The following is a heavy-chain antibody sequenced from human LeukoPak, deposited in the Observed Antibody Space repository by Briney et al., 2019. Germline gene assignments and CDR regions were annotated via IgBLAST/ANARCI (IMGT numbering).Heavy chain of an antibody. Sequence: SETLSLTCTVSGGSISSYYWSWIRQPAGKGLEWIGRIYTGGSTYYNPSLMGRVTISADKSKNQFSLKLRSVTAADMAVYYRARYCSSISCYGDYYYMDVWGKGTKVTVSS. CDR3: ARYCSSISCYGDYYYMDV. V-gene: IGHV4-4*07. D-gene: IGHD2-2*01. CDR2: IYTGGST. J-gene: IGHJ6*03. CDR1: GGSISSYY.